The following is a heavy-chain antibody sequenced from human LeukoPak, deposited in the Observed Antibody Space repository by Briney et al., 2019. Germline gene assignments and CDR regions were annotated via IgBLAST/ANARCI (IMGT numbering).Heavy chain of an antibody. D-gene: IGHD3-3*01. Sequence: SETLSLTCTVSGGSISSSSYYWGWIRQPPGKGLEWFGSIYYSGSTYYNPSLKSRVTISVDTSKNQFSLKLSSVTAADTAVYYCARGTSALTIFGVVATSTYFDYWGQGTLVTVSS. CDR3: ARGTSALTIFGVVATSTYFDY. CDR1: GGSISSSSYY. V-gene: IGHV4-39*07. CDR2: IYYSGST. J-gene: IGHJ4*02.